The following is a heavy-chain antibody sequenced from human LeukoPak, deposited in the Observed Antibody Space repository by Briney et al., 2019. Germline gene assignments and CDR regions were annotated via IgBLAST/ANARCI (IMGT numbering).Heavy chain of an antibody. CDR1: GFTFSSYW. J-gene: IGHJ5*02. D-gene: IGHD3-3*01. CDR2: IKQDGSEK. CDR3: ARSPLDFWSGYSLLP. V-gene: IGHV3-7*01. Sequence: GGSLRPSCAASGFTFSSYWMSWVRQAPGKGLEWVANIKQDGSEKYYVDSVKGRFTISRDNAKNSLYLQMNSLRAEDTAVYYCARSPLDFWSGYSLLPWGQGTLVTVSS.